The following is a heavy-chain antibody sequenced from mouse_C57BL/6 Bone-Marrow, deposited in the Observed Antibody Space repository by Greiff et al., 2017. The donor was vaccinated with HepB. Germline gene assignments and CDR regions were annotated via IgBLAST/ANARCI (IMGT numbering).Heavy chain of an antibody. CDR2: INPSTGGT. V-gene: IGHV1-42*01. J-gene: IGHJ3*01. Sequence: EVQLQESGPELVKPGASVKISCKASGYSFTGYYMNWVKQSPEKSLEWIGEINPSTGGTTYNKKFKAKATLTVDKSSSTAYMQLKSLTSEDSAVYYCAKLGRGFAYWGQGTLVTVSA. D-gene: IGHD4-1*01. CDR3: AKLGRGFAY. CDR1: GYSFTGYY.